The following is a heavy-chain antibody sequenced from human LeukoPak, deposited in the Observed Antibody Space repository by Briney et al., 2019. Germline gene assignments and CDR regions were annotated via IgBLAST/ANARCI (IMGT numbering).Heavy chain of an antibody. CDR1: GYSFTSYW. J-gene: IGHJ6*02. V-gene: IGHV5-51*01. CDR2: IYPGDSDT. CDR3: ARRAYYYDSSGYYYASGYGMDV. D-gene: IGHD3-22*01. Sequence: GESLKISCKGSGYSFTSYWIGWVRQMPGKGLEWMGIIYPGDSDTRYSPSFQGQVTISADKSISTAYLQWSSLKASDTAMYYCARRAYYYDSSGYYYASGYGMDVWGQGTTVTVSS.